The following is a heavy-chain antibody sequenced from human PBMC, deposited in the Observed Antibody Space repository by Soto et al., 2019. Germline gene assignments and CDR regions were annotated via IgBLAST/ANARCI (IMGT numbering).Heavy chain of an antibody. V-gene: IGHV1-2*04. CDR1: GYTFTGYY. CDR2: VNPNSGGT. J-gene: IGHJ4*02. CDR3: VTSRVSIAVAGETEYYFDY. Sequence: ASVKVSSKASGYTFTGYYIHWVRQAPGQGLEWMGWVNPNSGGTNFAQKFQGWITMTRDTSISTAYMELSRLRSDDTAVYYCVTSRVSIAVAGETEYYFDYWGQGTLVTVSS. D-gene: IGHD6-19*01.